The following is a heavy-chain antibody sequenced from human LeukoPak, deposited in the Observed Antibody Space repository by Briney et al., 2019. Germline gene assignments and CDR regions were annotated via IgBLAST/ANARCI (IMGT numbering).Heavy chain of an antibody. J-gene: IGHJ6*02. CDR1: GFTFSRYA. CDR3: ARSFCTSVSCPKGHYYYVIDV. D-gene: IGHD2-8*02. Sequence: GGSLRLSCSASGFTFSRYAMNWVRQAPGKGLEWVSYISTGGDNTLYADSLKGRFTVSRDNAKNSLFLQMDSLRAEDTAVYYCARSFCTSVSCPKGHYYYVIDVWGQGTTVTVSS. CDR2: ISTGGDNT. V-gene: IGHV3-21*01.